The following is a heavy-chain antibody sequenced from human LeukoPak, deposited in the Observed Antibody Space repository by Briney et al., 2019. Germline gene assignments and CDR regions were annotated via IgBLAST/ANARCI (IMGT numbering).Heavy chain of an antibody. Sequence: GGSLRLSCAASGFTLSNDWTHWVRHAPGKGVVWVSRISRDGTNTLYADSVKGRFTISRDNARNTLHLQMNSLRADDTAVYYCVVGGGIYWGQGTLVTVS. D-gene: IGHD1-26*01. CDR1: GFTLSNDW. J-gene: IGHJ4*02. CDR3: VVGGGIY. V-gene: IGHV3-74*03. CDR2: ISRDGTNT.